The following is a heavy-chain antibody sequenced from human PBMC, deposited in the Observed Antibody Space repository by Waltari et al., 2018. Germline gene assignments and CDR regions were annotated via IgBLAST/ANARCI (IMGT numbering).Heavy chain of an antibody. CDR2: MSPNKGDT. J-gene: IGHJ3*01. CDR1: GHTFTSYD. D-gene: IGHD2-8*02. CDR3: ATGPAAWWAFDV. V-gene: IGHV1-8*01. Sequence: QVQLVQSGPEVREPGASVTVSCKASGHTFTSYDINWVRQAPGEGLGWIGWMSPNKGDTAFAQKLQGRVTLARNTSISTAYMELSSLTSDDTAMYYCATGPAAWWAFDVCGQGTMVAVSS.